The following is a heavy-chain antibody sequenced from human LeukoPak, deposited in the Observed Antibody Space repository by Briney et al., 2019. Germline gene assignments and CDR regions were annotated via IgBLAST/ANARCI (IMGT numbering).Heavy chain of an antibody. D-gene: IGHD3-3*01. V-gene: IGHV3-23*01. Sequence: GGSLRLSCAASGFTFSSYAMSWVRQAPGKGLEWVSAISGSGGSTYYADSVKGRFTISRDNSKNTLYPQMNSLRAEDTAVYYCAKDWYYDFWSGYSGSFDIWGQGTMVTVSS. J-gene: IGHJ3*02. CDR1: GFTFSSYA. CDR2: ISGSGGST. CDR3: AKDWYYDFWSGYSGSFDI.